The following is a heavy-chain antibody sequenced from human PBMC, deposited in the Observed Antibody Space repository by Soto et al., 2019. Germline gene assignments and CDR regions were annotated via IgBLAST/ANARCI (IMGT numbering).Heavy chain of an antibody. D-gene: IGHD6-19*01. CDR1: GYTFTGYY. Sequence: ASVKVSCKASGYTFTGYYMHLVRQAPGQGLEWMGWINPNSGGTNYAQKFQGWVTMTRDTSISTAYMELSRLRSDDTAVYYCARGLSSGWYWNFQHWGQGTLVTVSS. V-gene: IGHV1-2*04. J-gene: IGHJ1*01. CDR3: ARGLSSGWYWNFQH. CDR2: INPNSGGT.